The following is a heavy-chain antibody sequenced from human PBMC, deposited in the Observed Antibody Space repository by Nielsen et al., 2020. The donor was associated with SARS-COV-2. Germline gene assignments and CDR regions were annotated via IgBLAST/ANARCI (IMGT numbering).Heavy chain of an antibody. J-gene: IGHJ4*02. Sequence: ASVKVSCKASGYTFTAYAIHWVRQDPGQRLEWMGWINSDSGNTKYSQKFRGRVTITRDTSASTAYMELSSLSSEDTAVYYCARSRGCSATSCFFDYWGQGALVTVSS. D-gene: IGHD2-2*01. CDR3: ARSRGCSATSCFFDY. CDR1: GYTFTAYA. V-gene: IGHV1-3*04. CDR2: INSDSGNT.